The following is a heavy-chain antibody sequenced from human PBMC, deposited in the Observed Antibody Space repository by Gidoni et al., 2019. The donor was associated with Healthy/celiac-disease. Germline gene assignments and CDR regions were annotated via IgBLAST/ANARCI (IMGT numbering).Heavy chain of an antibody. CDR3: AIGDYYDSSGYFEYFQH. Sequence: QLQLQASGPGLVKPSETLSLTCTVSGGSISSSSYYWGWIRQPPGKGLDWIGSIYYSGSTYYNPSLKSRVTISVDTSKNQFSLKLSSVTAADTAVYYCAIGDYYDSSGYFEYFQHWGQGTLVTVSS. V-gene: IGHV4-39*01. CDR2: IYYSGST. J-gene: IGHJ1*01. CDR1: GGSISSSSYY. D-gene: IGHD3-22*01.